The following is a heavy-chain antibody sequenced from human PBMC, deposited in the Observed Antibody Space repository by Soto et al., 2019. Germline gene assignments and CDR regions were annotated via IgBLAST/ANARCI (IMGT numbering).Heavy chain of an antibody. CDR2: ISSNGGST. CDR3: ARFRDSSGWYYFDY. D-gene: IGHD6-19*01. Sequence: HPGGSLRLSCAASGFTFSSYAMHWVRQAPGKGLEYVSAISSNGGSTYYANSVKGRFTISRDNSKNTLYLQMGSLRAEDMAVYYCARFRDSSGWYYFDYWGQGT. V-gene: IGHV3-64*01. CDR1: GFTFSSYA. J-gene: IGHJ4*02.